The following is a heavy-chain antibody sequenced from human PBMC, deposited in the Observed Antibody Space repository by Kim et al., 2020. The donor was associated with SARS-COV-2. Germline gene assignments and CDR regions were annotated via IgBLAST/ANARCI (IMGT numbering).Heavy chain of an antibody. CDR2: K. CDR3: AREIVSYYGMDV. D-gene: IGHD1-26*01. J-gene: IGHJ6*02. V-gene: IGHV3-30*01. Sequence: KYYADSGEGRFTNSRDNSKNTLYLQMNIRRAEDTAVYYCAREIVSYYGMDVWGQGTTVTVSS.